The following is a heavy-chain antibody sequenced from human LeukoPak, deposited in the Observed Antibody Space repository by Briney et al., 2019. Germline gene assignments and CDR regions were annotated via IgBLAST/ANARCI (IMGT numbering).Heavy chain of an antibody. V-gene: IGHV4-4*07. D-gene: IGHD4-23*01. CDR1: GGSISSYY. Sequence: SETLSLTCTVSGGSISSYYWSWIRQPAGKGLEWIGRIYTSGSTNYNPSLKSRVTMSVDTSKNQFSLKLSSVTAADTAVYYCARVNDYGGNPYCYYYYMDVWGKGTTVTVSS. J-gene: IGHJ6*03. CDR2: IYTSGST. CDR3: ARVNDYGGNPYCYYYYMDV.